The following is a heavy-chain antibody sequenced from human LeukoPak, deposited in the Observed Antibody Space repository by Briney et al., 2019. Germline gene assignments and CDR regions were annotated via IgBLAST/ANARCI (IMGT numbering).Heavy chain of an antibody. CDR2: ISSSSRYI. V-gene: IGHV3-21*01. D-gene: IGHD1-26*01. Sequence: GGSLRLSCAASGFIFSSHSMSWVRQDPGKGLEWVSSISSSSRYIDYADSVKGRFTICRDNAKNSLYLQMKSLRAEDTAVYYCARVEGREVAFDIWGQGTMVTVSS. CDR3: ARVEGREVAFDI. J-gene: IGHJ3*02. CDR1: GFIFSSHS.